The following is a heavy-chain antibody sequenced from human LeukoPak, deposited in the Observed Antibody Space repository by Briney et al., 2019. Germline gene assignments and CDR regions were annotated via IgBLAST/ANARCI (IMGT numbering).Heavy chain of an antibody. D-gene: IGHD4-17*01. CDR3: ARGLHQAYGDYYSYFDY. Sequence: PGGSLRLSCAASGFTFSSYAMHWVRQAPGKGLEYVSAISSNGGSTYYANSVKGRFTISRDNSKNTLYLQMGSLRAEDMAVYYCARGLHQAYGDYYSYFDYWGQGTLVTVSS. CDR1: GFTFSSYA. J-gene: IGHJ4*02. V-gene: IGHV3-64*01. CDR2: ISSNGGST.